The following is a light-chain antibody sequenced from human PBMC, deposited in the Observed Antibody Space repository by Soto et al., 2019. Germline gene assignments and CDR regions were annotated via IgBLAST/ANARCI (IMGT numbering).Light chain of an antibody. J-gene: IGKJ1*01. V-gene: IGKV1-39*01. CDR1: QTISSY. CDR3: QQSYSTPQ. CDR2: AAS. Sequence: DIQMTQSPSSLSASVGDGVTITCRASQTISSYLNWYQQRPGIAPRLLIYAASTLQSGVPSRFSGRGFATNFTLAINSLQPEDFATYYCQQSYSTPQFGQGTKVEIK.